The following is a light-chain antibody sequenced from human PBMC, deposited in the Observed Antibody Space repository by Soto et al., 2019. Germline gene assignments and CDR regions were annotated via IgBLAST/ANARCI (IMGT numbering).Light chain of an antibody. Sequence: EIVMTQSPATLSVSPGERATLSCRASQSVSRNLAWYQQKPGQAPRLLIYGASTRATGIAARFSGSGSETEFTLTISSLQSEDLAVYYCHQYNDWPETFGQGTKAEMK. CDR2: GAS. CDR3: HQYNDWPET. J-gene: IGKJ1*01. CDR1: QSVSRN. V-gene: IGKV3-15*01.